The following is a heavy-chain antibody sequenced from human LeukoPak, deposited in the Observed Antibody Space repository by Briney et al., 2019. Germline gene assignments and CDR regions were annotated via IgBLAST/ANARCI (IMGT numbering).Heavy chain of an antibody. CDR2: ISGSGGST. V-gene: IGHV3-23*01. J-gene: IGHJ6*02. D-gene: IGHD3-9*01. CDR1: GFTFSSYA. Sequence: GGSLRLSCAASGFTFSSYAMSWVRQAPGKGLEWVSAISGSGGSTYYADSVKGRFTISRDNSKNTLYLQMNSLRAEDTAVYYCAKDARGEVLRYFDWLYYYGMDVWGQGTTVTVSS. CDR3: AKDARGEVLRYFDWLYYYGMDV.